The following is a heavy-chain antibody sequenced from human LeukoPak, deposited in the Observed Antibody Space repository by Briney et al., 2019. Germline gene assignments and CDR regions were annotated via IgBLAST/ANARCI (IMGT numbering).Heavy chain of an antibody. CDR1: GGSISSGGYY. CDR2: IYYSGST. J-gene: IGHJ6*02. CDR3: ARDRSTSCSGGSCPYGMDV. Sequence: SETLSLTCTVSGGSISSGGYYWSWIRQHPGKGLEWIGYIYYSGSTYYNPSLKSRVTISVDTSKNQFSLKLSSVTAADTAVYYDARDRSTSCSGGSCPYGMDVWGQGTTVTVSS. V-gene: IGHV4-31*03. D-gene: IGHD2-15*01.